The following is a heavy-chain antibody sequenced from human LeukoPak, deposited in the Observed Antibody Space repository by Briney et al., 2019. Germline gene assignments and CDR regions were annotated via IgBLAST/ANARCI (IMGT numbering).Heavy chain of an antibody. CDR2: IYYSGST. J-gene: IGHJ6*02. CDR3: ARSAGPPGYYYGMDV. D-gene: IGHD3-10*01. V-gene: IGHV4-59*12. Sequence: SETLSLTCTVSGGSISSYYWSWIRQPPGKGLEWIGYIYYSGSTNYNPSLKSRVTISVDTSKNQFSLKLSSVTAADTAVYYCARSAGPPGYYYGMDVWGQGTTVTVSS. CDR1: GGSISSYY.